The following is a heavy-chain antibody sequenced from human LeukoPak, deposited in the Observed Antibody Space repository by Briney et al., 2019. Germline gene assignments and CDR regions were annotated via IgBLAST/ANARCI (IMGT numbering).Heavy chain of an antibody. V-gene: IGHV3-30*02. D-gene: IGHD3-22*01. CDR3: AIPTYYYDSSGYPLDY. CDR1: GFTFSSYG. J-gene: IGHJ4*02. CDR2: IRYDGSNK. Sequence: GGSLRLSCAASGFTFSSYGMHWVRQAPGKGLEWVAFIRYDGSNKYYADSVKGRFTIPRDNSKNTLYLKMNSLRAEDTAVYYCAIPTYYYDSSGYPLDYWGQGTLVTVSS.